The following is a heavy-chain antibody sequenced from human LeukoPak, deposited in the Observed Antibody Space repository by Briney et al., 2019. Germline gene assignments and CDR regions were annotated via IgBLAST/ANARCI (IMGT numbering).Heavy chain of an antibody. Sequence: PGGSLRLSCAASGLTFDDYAMHWVRQAPGKGLEWVSGISWNSGSIGYADSVKGRFTISRDNAKNSLYLQMNSLRAEDTALYYCAKDNSLGGRGFFDYWGQGTLVTVSS. CDR1: GLTFDDYA. V-gene: IGHV3-9*01. D-gene: IGHD1-26*01. CDR3: AKDNSLGGRGFFDY. J-gene: IGHJ4*02. CDR2: ISWNSGSI.